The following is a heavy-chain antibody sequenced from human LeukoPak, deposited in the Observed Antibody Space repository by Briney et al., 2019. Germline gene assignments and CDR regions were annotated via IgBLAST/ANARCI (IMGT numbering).Heavy chain of an antibody. CDR1: GGSFSGYY. J-gene: IGHJ4*02. CDR2: INHSGST. V-gene: IGHV4-34*01. D-gene: IGHD6-6*01. CDR3: ARGAARRGFDY. Sequence: NPSETLSLTCAVYGGSFSGYYWSWIRQPPGKGLEWIGEINHSGSTNYNPSLKSRVTISVDTSKNRFSLKLSSVTAADTAVYYCARGAARRGFDYWGQGTLVTVSS.